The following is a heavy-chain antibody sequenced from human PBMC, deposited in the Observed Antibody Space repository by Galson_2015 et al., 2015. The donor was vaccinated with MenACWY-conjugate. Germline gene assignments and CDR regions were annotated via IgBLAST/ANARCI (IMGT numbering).Heavy chain of an antibody. CDR2: ISGYSGNT. CDR3: ARDLCGPTCNPNKYYFDY. CDR1: GYTFTSYD. V-gene: IGHV1-18*01. Sequence: SVKVSCKASGYTFTSYDITWVRQAPGQGLEWMGWISGYSGNTNYAQNFRGRVAITTDTSTRTAHLELRALRSEDTAVYYCARDLCGPTCNPNKYYFDYWGQGTLVTVSS. J-gene: IGHJ4*02. D-gene: IGHD2-21*01.